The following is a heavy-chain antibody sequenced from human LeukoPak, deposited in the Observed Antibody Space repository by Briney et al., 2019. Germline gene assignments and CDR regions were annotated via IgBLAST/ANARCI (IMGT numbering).Heavy chain of an antibody. V-gene: IGHV3-15*01. CDR2: IKSKTDGGTT. CDR1: GFTFSNAW. J-gene: IGHJ4*02. CDR3: TTDPYDSSGYYY. Sequence: PGGSLRISCAASGFTFSNAWMSWVRQAPGKGLEWVGRIKSKTDGGTTDYAAPVKGRFTISRDDSKNTLYLQMNSLKTEDTAVYYCTTDPYDSSGYYYWGQGTLVTVSS. D-gene: IGHD3-22*01.